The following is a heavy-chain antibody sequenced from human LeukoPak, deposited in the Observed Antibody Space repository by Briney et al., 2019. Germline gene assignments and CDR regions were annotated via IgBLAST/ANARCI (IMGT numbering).Heavy chain of an antibody. Sequence: SGTLSLTCTVSGGSISSSSYYWGWIRQPPGKGLEWIGSIYYSGSTYYNPSLKSRVTISVDTSKNQFSLKLSSVTAADTAVYYCVRHTPKYYYDSSGYLDYWGQGTLVTVSS. CDR3: VRHTPKYYYDSSGYLDY. CDR1: GGSISSSSYY. V-gene: IGHV4-39*01. J-gene: IGHJ4*02. D-gene: IGHD3-22*01. CDR2: IYYSGST.